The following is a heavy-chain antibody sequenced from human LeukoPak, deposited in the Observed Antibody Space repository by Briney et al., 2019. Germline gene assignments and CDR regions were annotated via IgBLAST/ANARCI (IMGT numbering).Heavy chain of an antibody. J-gene: IGHJ4*02. D-gene: IGHD1-26*01. V-gene: IGHV1-2*02. CDR3: ARIRGGNDYHFDY. Sequence: GASLKVSCKASGYTFTDYYMHWVRQAPGQGLEWMGWRNPNSGVKNYTQKLQGRVTTTPDTSISTAYMDLSRLRSDDTAVYYCARIRGGNDYHFDYWGQGTLVSV. CDR2: RNPNSGVK. CDR1: GYTFTDYY.